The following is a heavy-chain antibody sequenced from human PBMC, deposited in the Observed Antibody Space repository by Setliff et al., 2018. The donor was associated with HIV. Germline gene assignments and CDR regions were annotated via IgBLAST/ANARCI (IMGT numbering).Heavy chain of an antibody. D-gene: IGHD3-16*01. CDR2: VHNTDT. CDR3: VRGETYAHWPKGDY. Sequence: GGSLRLSCVASKFSVGDSYMGWVRQAPGKGLEWVSFVHNTDTYYANSVKGRFTISRDNSKTMVFLRMNSLRPEDSAMYYCVRGETYAHWPKGDYWGQGTLVTVSS. J-gene: IGHJ4*02. CDR1: KFSVGDSY. V-gene: IGHV3-53*01.